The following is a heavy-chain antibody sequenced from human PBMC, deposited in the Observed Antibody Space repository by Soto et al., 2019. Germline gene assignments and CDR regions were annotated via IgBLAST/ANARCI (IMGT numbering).Heavy chain of an antibody. CDR2: ISYDGSNK. Sequence: GGYLRLSCAASGFTSSSYAMHWVRHAPGKGLEWVAVISYDGSNKYYADSVKGRFTISRDNSKNTLYLQMNSLRAEDTAVYYCARDQGELMVFAAYYYYYGMDVWGQGTTVTVSS. CDR3: ARDQGELMVFAAYYYYYGMDV. V-gene: IGHV3-30-3*01. J-gene: IGHJ6*02. CDR1: GFTSSSYA. D-gene: IGHD2-8*01.